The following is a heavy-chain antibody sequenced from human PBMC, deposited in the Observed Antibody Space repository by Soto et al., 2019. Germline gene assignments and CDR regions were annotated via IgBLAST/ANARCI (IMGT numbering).Heavy chain of an antibody. CDR1: GGSISSGGYY. CDR2: IYYSGST. D-gene: IGHD2-15*01. J-gene: IGHJ6*02. Sequence: PSETLSLTCTVSGGSISSGGYYFSCIRQHPWNGLEWIGYIYYSGSTYYNPSLKSRVTISVDTSKNQFSLKLSSVTAADTAVYYCARKLGYSAMDVWGQGTTVTVSS. V-gene: IGHV4-31*03. CDR3: ARKLGYSAMDV.